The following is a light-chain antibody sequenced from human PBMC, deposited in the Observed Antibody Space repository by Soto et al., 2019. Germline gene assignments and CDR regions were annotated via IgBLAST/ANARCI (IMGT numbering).Light chain of an antibody. Sequence: QSVLTQPPSASGSPGQSVAISCTGTSSDVGGYNYVSWYQQHPGKAPKLMIYEVNKRPSGVPDRFSGSKSGNTASLTISGLQAEDEADYYCSSHTTSSTWVFGGGTKLTVL. CDR1: SSDVGGYNY. CDR3: SSHTTSSTWV. CDR2: EVN. J-gene: IGLJ3*02. V-gene: IGLV2-8*01.